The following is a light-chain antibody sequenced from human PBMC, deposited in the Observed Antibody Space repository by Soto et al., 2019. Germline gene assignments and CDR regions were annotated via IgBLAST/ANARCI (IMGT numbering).Light chain of an antibody. CDR3: QQYNNWWT. CDR2: GAS. J-gene: IGKJ1*01. Sequence: EIVMTQSPATLSASPGERATLSCRASQSISSNLAWYQQKPGQAPRLLIYGASTRAAGIPARFSCSRSGTEFTLTISSLQSEDFAVYYWQQYNNWWTFGQGTKVEIK. V-gene: IGKV3-15*01. CDR1: QSISSN.